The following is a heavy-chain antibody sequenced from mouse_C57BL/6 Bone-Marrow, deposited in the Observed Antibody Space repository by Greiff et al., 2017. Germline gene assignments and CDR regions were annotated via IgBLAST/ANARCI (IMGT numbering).Heavy chain of an antibody. J-gene: IGHJ3*01. V-gene: IGHV1-55*01. D-gene: IGHD3-2*02. Sequence: VQLQQPVAELVKPGASVKMSCKASGYTFTSYWITWVKQRPGQGLEWIGDIYPGSGSTNYNENFKGKATLTVDTSSSTAYMQLSSLTSEDSALNYCARGQLSADWGQGTLVTVSA. CDR2: IYPGSGST. CDR3: ARGQLSAD. CDR1: GYTFTSYW.